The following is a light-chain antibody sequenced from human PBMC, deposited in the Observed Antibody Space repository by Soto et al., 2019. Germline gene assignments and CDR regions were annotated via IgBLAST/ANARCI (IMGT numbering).Light chain of an antibody. V-gene: IGLV2-23*02. J-gene: IGLJ1*01. CDR1: SSDVGSYNL. Sequence: QSARTQPASVSGSPGQSITISCTGTSSDVGSYNLVSWYQQHPGKAPKLMIHEVSKRPSGVSNRFSGSKSGNTASLTISGLQVEEELDYYGCSFAVSSTVFGPGTKFT. CDR2: EVS. CDR3: CSFAVSSTV.